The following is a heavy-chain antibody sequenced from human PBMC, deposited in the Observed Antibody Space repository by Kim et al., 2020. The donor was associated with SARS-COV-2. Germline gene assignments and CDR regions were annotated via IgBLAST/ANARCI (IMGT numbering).Heavy chain of an antibody. CDR3: ARGAGYFDY. CDR2: GST. Sequence: GSTYYADSVKCRFTISRHNSKNTLYLQMNSLRAEDTAVYYCARGAGYFDYWGQGTLVTVSS. J-gene: IGHJ4*02. D-gene: IGHD6-13*01. V-gene: IGHV3-53*04.